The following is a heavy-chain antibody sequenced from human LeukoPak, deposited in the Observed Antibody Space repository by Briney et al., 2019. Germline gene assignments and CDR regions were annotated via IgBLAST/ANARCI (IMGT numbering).Heavy chain of an antibody. V-gene: IGHV3-11*04. J-gene: IGHJ4*02. CDR3: ARDFTQWFGELFSFDY. Sequence: KPGGSLRLSCAASGFTFSDYYMSWIRLAPGKGLEWVSYISSSSSTIYYADSVKGRFTISRDNAKNSLYLQMNSLRAEDTAVYYCARDFTQWFGELFSFDYWGQGTLVTVSS. CDR2: ISSSSSTI. CDR1: GFTFSDYY. D-gene: IGHD3-10*01.